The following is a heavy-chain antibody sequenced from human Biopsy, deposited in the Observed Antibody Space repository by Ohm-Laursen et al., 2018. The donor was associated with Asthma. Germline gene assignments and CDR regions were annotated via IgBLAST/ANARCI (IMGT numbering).Heavy chain of an antibody. D-gene: IGHD2-2*01. V-gene: IGHV1-69*15. J-gene: IGHJ4*02. CDR2: INSVFGTT. CDR1: GGTFNTYV. Sequence: SSVKVSCNSLGGTFNTYVIGWVRQAPGQGLEWMGRINSVFGTTTYPQKFQDRVTITADDSTSTVYMELSSLRSEDTAVYYCARKAGSCISRTCYSLDFWGQGTLVTVSS. CDR3: ARKAGSCISRTCYSLDF.